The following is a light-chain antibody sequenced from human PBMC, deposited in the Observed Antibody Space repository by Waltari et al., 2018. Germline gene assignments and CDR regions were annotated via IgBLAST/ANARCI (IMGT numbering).Light chain of an antibody. CDR3: QQYNTYPYT. Sequence: DIEMTQSPSILSASVGDRVTSTCRASQSIYKWLAWYQQKPGKAPKLLIYKASTLEGGVPSRFSGSGSGTEFTLTISRLLPDDFATYYCQQYNTYPYTFGQGSKLGI. V-gene: IGKV1-5*03. CDR2: KAS. CDR1: QSIYKW. J-gene: IGKJ2*01.